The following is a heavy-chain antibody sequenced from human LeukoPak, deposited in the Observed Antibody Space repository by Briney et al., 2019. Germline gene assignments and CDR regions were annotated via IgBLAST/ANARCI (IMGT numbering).Heavy chain of an antibody. CDR2: IKKDGSEK. J-gene: IGHJ5*02. D-gene: IGHD3-10*01. V-gene: IGHV3-7*01. CDR3: ARESSGFSISNNWLDP. Sequence: GGSLRLSCAASGITFSSYWMSWVRQAPGKGLEWVANIKKDGSEKYYVDSVKGRFTISRDNAKNSLYLQMNSLRAEDTAVYYCARESSGFSISNNWLDPWGQGTLVTVSS. CDR1: GITFSSYW.